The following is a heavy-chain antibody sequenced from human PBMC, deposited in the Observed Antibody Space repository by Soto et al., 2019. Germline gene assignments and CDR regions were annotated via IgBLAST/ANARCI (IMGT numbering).Heavy chain of an antibody. CDR3: ASWNRLAVAGNAFDI. V-gene: IGHV4-4*02. Sequence: PSETLSLTCAVSGGSISSSNWWSWVRQPPGKGLEWIGEIYHSGSTNYNPSLKSRVTISVDKSKNQFSLRLSSVTAADTAVYYCASWNRLAVAGNAFDIWGQGTMVTVSS. D-gene: IGHD6-19*01. CDR1: GGSISSSNW. CDR2: IYHSGST. J-gene: IGHJ3*02.